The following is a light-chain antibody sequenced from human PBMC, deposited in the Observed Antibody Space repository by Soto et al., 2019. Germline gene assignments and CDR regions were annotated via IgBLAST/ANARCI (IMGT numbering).Light chain of an antibody. CDR3: HQCDSSPWT. CDR1: QTVGGH. V-gene: IGKV3-20*01. CDR2: GAS. J-gene: IGKJ1*01. Sequence: EVVLTQSPATLSLSPGERATLSCRASQTVGGHFAWYQQKPGQAPRLLIYGASSRATGIPDRFSGSGSGTDFTLTISRLEPEDFAVFYCHQCDSSPWTFGQGTKVDIK.